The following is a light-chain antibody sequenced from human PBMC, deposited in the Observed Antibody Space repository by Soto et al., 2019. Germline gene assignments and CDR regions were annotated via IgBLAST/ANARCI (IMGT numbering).Light chain of an antibody. J-gene: IGKJ2*01. CDR2: GAS. CDR1: QSVSSTF. Sequence: TVLTQSPGTLSLSPGERATLSCRASQSVSSTFLAWYQQKPGQAPRLLIYGASSRATGIPDRFSGSGSGTDFTLTISRLEPEDFAVYYCQQFDASPPVYTFGQGTKLEIK. V-gene: IGKV3-20*01. CDR3: QQFDASPPVYT.